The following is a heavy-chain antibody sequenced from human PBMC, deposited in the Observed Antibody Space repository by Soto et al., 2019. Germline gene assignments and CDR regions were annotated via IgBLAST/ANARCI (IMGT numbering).Heavy chain of an antibody. CDR1: GFTFSTYD. CDR2: ISGTGYST. J-gene: IGHJ4*02. CDR3: ARQTGPQFFEY. Sequence: GGSLRLSCAASGFTFSTYDMNWVRQAPGKGPEWVSSISGTGYSTYYADSVKGRFTIPRDNSKNTLYLQMSSLTAEDTAIYYCARQTGPQFFEYRGQGTLVPASS. V-gene: IGHV3-23*01.